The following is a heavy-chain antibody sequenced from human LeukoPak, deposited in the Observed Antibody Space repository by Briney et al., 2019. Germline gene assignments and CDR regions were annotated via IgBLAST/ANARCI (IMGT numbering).Heavy chain of an antibody. V-gene: IGHV4-59*08. CDR3: ARQIAAAGTYFDY. D-gene: IGHD6-13*01. Sequence: SETLSLTCTVSGGSISSYYWSWIRQPPGKGLEWIGYIYYSGSTNYNPSLKSRVTISVDTSKNQFSLKLSSVTAADTAVYYCARQIAAAGTYFDYWGQGTVVRVS. CDR2: IYYSGST. CDR1: GGSISSYY. J-gene: IGHJ4*02.